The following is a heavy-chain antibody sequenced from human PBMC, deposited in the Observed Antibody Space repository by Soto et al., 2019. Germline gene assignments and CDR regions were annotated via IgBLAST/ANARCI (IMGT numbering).Heavy chain of an antibody. CDR2: ISAYNGNT. CDR3: AREGWAAAAPSDYYYGMDV. J-gene: IGHJ6*02. Sequence: ASVKVSCKASGYTFTSYGISWVRQAPGQGLEWMGWISAYNGNTNYAQKLQGRVTMTTDTSTSTAYMELRSLRSDDTAVYYCAREGWAAAAPSDYYYGMDVWGQGTTVTVSS. V-gene: IGHV1-18*01. D-gene: IGHD6-13*01. CDR1: GYTFTSYG.